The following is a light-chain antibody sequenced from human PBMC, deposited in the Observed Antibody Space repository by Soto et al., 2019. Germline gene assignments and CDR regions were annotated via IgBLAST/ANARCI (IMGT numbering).Light chain of an antibody. CDR3: SSYISTSTFYV. CDR2: EVI. V-gene: IGLV2-14*01. CDR1: SSDVGGYNY. Sequence: QSALTQPASVSGSPGQSITISCTGTSSDVGGYNYVSWYQQHPGRAPKLMIYEVINRPSGVSSRFSGSKSGNTASLTISGLQADDEAHYYCSSYISTSTFYVFGSGTKVTVL. J-gene: IGLJ1*01.